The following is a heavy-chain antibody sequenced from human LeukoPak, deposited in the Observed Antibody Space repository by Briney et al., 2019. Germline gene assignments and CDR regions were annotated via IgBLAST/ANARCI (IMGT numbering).Heavy chain of an antibody. CDR2: ISGSGGTT. CDR3: TKDPPLMITFGGVIS. V-gene: IGHV3-23*01. CDR1: GFTFNSYA. J-gene: IGHJ5*02. Sequence: TGGSLRLSCAASGFTFNSYAMTWVRQAPGKGLEWVSGISGSGGTTYYADSVQGRFTISRDNSKNTLYLQMKSLRAEDTAIYYCTKDPPLMITFGGVISWGQGTLVTVSS. D-gene: IGHD3-16*02.